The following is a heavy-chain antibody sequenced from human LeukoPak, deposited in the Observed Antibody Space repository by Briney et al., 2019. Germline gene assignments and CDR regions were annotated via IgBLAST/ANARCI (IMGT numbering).Heavy chain of an antibody. D-gene: IGHD6-19*01. CDR1: GGSISSSSYY. CDR3: ARRWLGIQDFDY. J-gene: IGHJ4*02. Sequence: SETLSLTCTVSGGSISSSSYYWGWIRQPPGKGLEWIGSIYYSGSTYYNPSLKSRVTISVDTSKNQFSLKLSSVTAADTAVYYCARRWLGIQDFDYWGQGTLVTVSS. V-gene: IGHV4-39*01. CDR2: IYYSGST.